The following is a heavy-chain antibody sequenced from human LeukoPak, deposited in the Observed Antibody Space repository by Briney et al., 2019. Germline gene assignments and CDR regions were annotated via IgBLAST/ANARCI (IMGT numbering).Heavy chain of an antibody. V-gene: IGHV3-48*03. CDR1: GFTVSSYE. CDR2: MSSSGTVK. CDR3: ARDWLRLGY. J-gene: IGHJ4*02. Sequence: PGGSLRLSCAASGFTVSSYEMNWVRQAQGKGLEWVSYMSSSGTVKFYADSVKGRFTISRDNAKNSLHLQMNSLRDEDTAVYYCARDWLRLGYWGQGTLVTVSS. D-gene: IGHD5-12*01.